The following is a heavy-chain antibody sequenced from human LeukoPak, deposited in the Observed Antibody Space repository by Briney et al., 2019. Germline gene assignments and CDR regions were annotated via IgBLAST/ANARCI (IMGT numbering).Heavy chain of an antibody. J-gene: IGHJ5*02. CDR2: ISYDGSNK. V-gene: IGHV3-30*04. CDR3: ARDPHWFDP. Sequence: GRSLRLSCAASGFTFSSYAMHWVRQAPGKGLEWVAVISYDGSNKYYVDSAKGRFTISRDNSKNTLYLQMNSLRAEDTAVYYCARDPHWFDPWGQGTLVTVSS. CDR1: GFTFSSYA.